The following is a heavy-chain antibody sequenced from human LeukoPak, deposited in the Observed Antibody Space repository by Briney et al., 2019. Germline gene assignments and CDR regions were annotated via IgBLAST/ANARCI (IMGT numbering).Heavy chain of an antibody. CDR2: IYSGGNT. D-gene: IGHD3-22*01. Sequence: TGGSLRLSCAASGFTVSSNYMSWVRQAPGKGLEWVSVIYSGGNTYYADSVKGRFTISRDNAKNSLYLQMNSLRAEDTAVYYCARDWDSGGYYDSSGYDYWGQGTLVTVSS. J-gene: IGHJ4*02. CDR3: ARDWDSGGYYDSSGYDY. V-gene: IGHV3-66*01. CDR1: GFTVSSNY.